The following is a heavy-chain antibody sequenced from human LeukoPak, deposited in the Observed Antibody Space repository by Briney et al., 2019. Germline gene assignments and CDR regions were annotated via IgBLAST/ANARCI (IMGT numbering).Heavy chain of an antibody. J-gene: IGHJ3*02. CDR1: GFTFSSYW. Sequence: TGGSLRLSCAASGFTFSSYWMSWVRQAPGKGLEWVSYISSSGSTIYYADSVKGRFTISRDNAKNSLYLQMNSLRAEDTAVYYCARERVRNWDAFDIWGQGTMVTVSS. V-gene: IGHV3-48*04. D-gene: IGHD1-14*01. CDR3: ARERVRNWDAFDI. CDR2: ISSSGSTI.